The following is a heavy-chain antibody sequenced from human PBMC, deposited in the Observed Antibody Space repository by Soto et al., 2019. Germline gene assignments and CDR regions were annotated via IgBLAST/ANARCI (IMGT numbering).Heavy chain of an antibody. Sequence: GGSLRLSCAASGFTFSNAWMSWVRQAPGKGLEWVGRIKSKTDGGTTDYAAPVKGRFTISRDDSKNTLYLQMNSLKTEDTAVYYCTTDPQYSGSYLPWGQGXLVTVYS. CDR1: GFTFSNAW. D-gene: IGHD1-26*01. CDR2: IKSKTDGGTT. CDR3: TTDPQYSGSYLP. V-gene: IGHV3-15*01. J-gene: IGHJ5*02.